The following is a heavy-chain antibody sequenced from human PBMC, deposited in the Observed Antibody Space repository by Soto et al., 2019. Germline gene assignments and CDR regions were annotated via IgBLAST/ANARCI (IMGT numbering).Heavy chain of an antibody. CDR2: IYSSGST. D-gene: IGHD1-26*01. Sequence: SETLSLTCTVSGGSISSYYWSWIRQPAGKGLEWIGRIYSSGSTNYNPSLKSRVTMSLDTSRNQFSLKLSSVTAADTAVYYCARDKPSGSHNYFDYWGQGTLVTVSS. J-gene: IGHJ4*02. V-gene: IGHV4-4*07. CDR3: ARDKPSGSHNYFDY. CDR1: GGSISSYY.